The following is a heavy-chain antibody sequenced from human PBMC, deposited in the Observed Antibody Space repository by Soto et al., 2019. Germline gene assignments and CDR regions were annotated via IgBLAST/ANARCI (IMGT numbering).Heavy chain of an antibody. CDR1: GFTFSSYW. CDR2: IKQDETEK. J-gene: IGHJ6*02. Sequence: GGSLRLSCADSGFTFSSYWMSWVRQAPGKGLEWVANIKQDETEKYYVDSVKGRFAISRDNGKNTLYLQMNSLRAEDTAVYYCARVRTENYYGMDVWGQGTTVTV. V-gene: IGHV3-7*05. CDR3: ARVRTENYYGMDV.